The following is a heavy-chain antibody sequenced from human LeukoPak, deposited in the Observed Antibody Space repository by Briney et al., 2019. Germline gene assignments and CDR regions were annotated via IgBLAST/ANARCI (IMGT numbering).Heavy chain of an antibody. D-gene: IGHD3-3*01. V-gene: IGHV3-9*03. CDR1: GFDFDDYA. CDR3: VKASGMQAWSGHFES. Sequence: GGPLTLSCSASGFDFDDYALHWIRQCPGKGLDWVAGINWKGDHLAYAESVKGRFTISRDNAKNSLLLQMSVVTSEDMALYYCVKASGMQAWSGHFESWGQGTLVTVSS. CDR2: INWKGDHL. J-gene: IGHJ4*02.